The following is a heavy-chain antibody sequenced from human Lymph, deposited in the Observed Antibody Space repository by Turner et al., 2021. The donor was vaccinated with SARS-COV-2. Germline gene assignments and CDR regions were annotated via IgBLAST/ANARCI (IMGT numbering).Heavy chain of an antibody. D-gene: IGHD3-10*01. CDR2: ISVSGGST. Sequence: EVQLLESGGGLVQPGGSLRLSCAASGFTFSSYAMSWVRQVPGKGLEWVSVISVSGGSTYYADSVKGRFTISRDNSKNTLYLQMNSLRAEDTAVYYCAKGVRGVIIPEAFDIWGQGTMVTISS. V-gene: IGHV3-23*01. CDR3: AKGVRGVIIPEAFDI. CDR1: GFTFSSYA. J-gene: IGHJ3*02.